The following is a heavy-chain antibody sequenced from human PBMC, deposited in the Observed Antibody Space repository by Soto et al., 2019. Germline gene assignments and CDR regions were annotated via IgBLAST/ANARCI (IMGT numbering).Heavy chain of an antibody. Sequence: GGSLRLSCVTYGLTFTDYWMSWVRQAPGKGLEWVANIKQDESEKNYLDSVKGRFTISRDNAKNSLYLQMNSLRAEDTAVYYCARDPQQRLADSYYYGMDVWGQGTTVTVSS. J-gene: IGHJ6*02. CDR2: IKQDESEK. V-gene: IGHV3-7*03. CDR1: GLTFTDYW. CDR3: ARDPQQRLADSYYYGMDV. D-gene: IGHD6-25*01.